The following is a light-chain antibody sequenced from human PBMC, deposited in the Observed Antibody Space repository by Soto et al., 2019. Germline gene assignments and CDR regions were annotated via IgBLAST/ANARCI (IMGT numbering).Light chain of an antibody. Sequence: EIVMTQSPAPLAVSPGDTATLSCRASQSVSSYLAWYQQKPGQAPRLLISGASTRATGVPARISGSGSGTEFTLTISSLEPEDFAVYYCQQYGSSSWTFGQGTKVDI. CDR3: QQYGSSSWT. CDR1: QSVSSY. CDR2: GAS. V-gene: IGKV3-15*01. J-gene: IGKJ1*01.